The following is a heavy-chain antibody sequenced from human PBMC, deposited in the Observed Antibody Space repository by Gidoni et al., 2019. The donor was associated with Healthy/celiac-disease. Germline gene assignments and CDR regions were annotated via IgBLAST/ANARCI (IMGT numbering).Heavy chain of an antibody. CDR3: ARSYYYDSSGSLDY. V-gene: IGHV5-51*01. CDR1: RYSFTSYW. CDR2: SYPGDSDT. Sequence: EVQLVQSGAEAKKPGASLKISWQGSRYSFTSYWIGWVRQMPGKGLEWMGISYPGDSDTRYSPSFQGQVTISADKSISTAYLQWSSLKASDTAMYYCARSYYYDSSGSLDYWGQGTLVTVSS. D-gene: IGHD3-22*01. J-gene: IGHJ4*02.